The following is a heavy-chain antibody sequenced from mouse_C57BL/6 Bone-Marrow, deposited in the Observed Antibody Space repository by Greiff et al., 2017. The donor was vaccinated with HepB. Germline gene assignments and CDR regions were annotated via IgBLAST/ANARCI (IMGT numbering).Heavy chain of an antibody. Sequence: VKLQESGPELVKPGASVKISCKASGYAFSSSWMNWVKQRPGKGLEWIGRIYPGDGDTNYNGKFKGKATLTADKSSSTAYMQLSSLTSEDSAVYFCARSGNYYYFDYWGQGTTLTVSS. V-gene: IGHV1-82*01. CDR3: ARSGNYYYFDY. CDR1: GYAFSSSW. J-gene: IGHJ2*01. CDR2: IYPGDGDT. D-gene: IGHD2-1*01.